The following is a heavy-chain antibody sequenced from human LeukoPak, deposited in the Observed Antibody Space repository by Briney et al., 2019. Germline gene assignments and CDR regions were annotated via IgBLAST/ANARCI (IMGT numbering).Heavy chain of an antibody. CDR1: GYNFDSYG. Sequence: ASVKVSCKTSGYNFDSYGISWVRQAPGQGLEWLGWISVYNGKTNYTRNFQGRVTLTTDTSTSTVYLELKSLTSDDTAVYYCARDRNYFDAWGQGTLVTVSS. CDR3: ARDRNYFDA. V-gene: IGHV1-18*01. J-gene: IGHJ4*02. CDR2: ISVYNGKT.